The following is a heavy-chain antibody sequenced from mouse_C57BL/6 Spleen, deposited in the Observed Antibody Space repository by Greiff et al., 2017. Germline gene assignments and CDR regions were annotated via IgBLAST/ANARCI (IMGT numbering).Heavy chain of an antibody. CDR1: GFTFSSYT. J-gene: IGHJ4*01. Sequence: EVKLVESGGGLVKPGGSLKLSCAASGFTFSSYTMSWVRQTPEKRLEWVATISGGGGNTYYPDSVKGRFPISRDNAKNTLYLQMSSLRSEDTALYYCARHRGSSLYYAMDYWGQGTSVTVSS. D-gene: IGHD1-1*01. CDR3: ARHRGSSLYYAMDY. CDR2: ISGGGGNT. V-gene: IGHV5-9*01.